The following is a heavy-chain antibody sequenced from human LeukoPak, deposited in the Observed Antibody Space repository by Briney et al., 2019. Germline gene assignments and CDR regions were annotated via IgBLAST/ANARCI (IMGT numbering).Heavy chain of an antibody. J-gene: IGHJ4*02. CDR1: GFTFDTYA. D-gene: IGHD2-2*01. CDR2: ISFDGSNK. V-gene: IGHV3-30-3*02. Sequence: GGSLRLSCAASGFTFDTYAMHWVRRAPGKGLEWVAVISFDGSNKYYADSVKGRFTISRDNSKNTLYLQMNSLRAEDTAVYYCAKSVVVPAAMGTFDYWGQGTLVTVSS. CDR3: AKSVVVPAAMGTFDY.